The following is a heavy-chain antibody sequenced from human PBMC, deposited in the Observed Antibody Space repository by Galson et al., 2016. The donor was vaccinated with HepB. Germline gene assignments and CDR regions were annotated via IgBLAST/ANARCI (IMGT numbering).Heavy chain of an antibody. V-gene: IGHV3-21*06. CDR1: GFTFRTYS. CDR3: ARDYGDSTGGF. CDR2: ISSDSAYI. Sequence: SLRLSCAGSGFTFRTYSMIWVRQAPGKGLEWVSSISSDSAYIFYADSVKGRFTIYRDNPGNSVYPQMNSLRAEDTAVYYCARDYGDSTGGFWGRGSLVTVSS. J-gene: IGHJ4*02. D-gene: IGHD4-17*01.